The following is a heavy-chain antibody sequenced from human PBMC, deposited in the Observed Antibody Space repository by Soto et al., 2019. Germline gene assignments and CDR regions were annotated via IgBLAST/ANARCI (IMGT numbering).Heavy chain of an antibody. D-gene: IGHD2-15*01. CDR1: GFTFSSYW. CDR3: ARDRRYCSGGSCSAFDI. J-gene: IGHJ3*02. CDR2: INSDGSST. Sequence: PGGSLRLSCAASGFTFSSYWMHWVRQAPGKGLVWVSRINSDGSSTSYADSVKGRFTISRDNAKNTLYLQMNSLRAEDTAVYYCARDRRYCSGGSCSAFDIWGQGTMVTVSS. V-gene: IGHV3-74*01.